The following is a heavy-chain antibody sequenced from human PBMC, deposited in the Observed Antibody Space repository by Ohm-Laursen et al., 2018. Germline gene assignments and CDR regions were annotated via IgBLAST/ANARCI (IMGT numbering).Heavy chain of an antibody. CDR3: ARGAPFYGGFDY. D-gene: IGHD4-17*01. J-gene: IGHJ4*02. Sequence: GSLRLSCTASGFTFSSYAMSWVRQAPGKGLEWVSAISGSGGSTYYADSVKGRLTISRDNAKNSLYLQMSGLRGEDTAVYYCARGAPFYGGFDYWGQGTLVTVSS. CDR2: ISGSGGST. V-gene: IGHV3-23*01. CDR1: GFTFSSYA.